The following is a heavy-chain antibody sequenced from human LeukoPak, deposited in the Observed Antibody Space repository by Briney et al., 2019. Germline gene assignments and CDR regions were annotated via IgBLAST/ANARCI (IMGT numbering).Heavy chain of an antibody. CDR2: IHYSGNT. V-gene: IGHV4-39*01. CDR3: ARLGAGPTYYDFWSGYSSFYFDY. D-gene: IGHD3-3*01. J-gene: IGHJ4*02. CDR1: GRSTSISNYY. Sequence: SVTLSLTCTVSGRSTSISNYYWGWIRQPPGKRMEWIGGIHYSGNTYYTPSLMNRVTISVDTSKNQFSLKLSSVTAADTAVYYCARLGAGPTYYDFWSGYSSFYFDYWGQGTLVTVSS.